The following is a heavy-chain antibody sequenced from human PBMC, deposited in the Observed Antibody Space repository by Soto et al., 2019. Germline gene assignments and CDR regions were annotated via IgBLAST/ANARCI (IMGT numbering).Heavy chain of an antibody. Sequence: GGSLRLSCAASGFIFSDYEINWVRQAPGRGLEWVSYISGSGLTIYYADSVKGRFTISRDNAKNSLYLQMNSLGVEDTAVYYCARGPYRNTYNWFDSWGQGTLVTVSS. CDR1: GFIFSDYE. J-gene: IGHJ5*02. V-gene: IGHV3-48*03. CDR2: ISGSGLTI. D-gene: IGHD5-12*01. CDR3: ARGPYRNTYNWFDS.